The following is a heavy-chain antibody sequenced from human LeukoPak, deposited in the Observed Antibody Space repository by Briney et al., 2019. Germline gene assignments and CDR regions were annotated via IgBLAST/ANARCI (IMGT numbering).Heavy chain of an antibody. D-gene: IGHD1-7*01. Sequence: GESLKISCKGSGYSFTSYWIGWVRQMPGKGLEWMGITYPGDSDTRYSPSFQGQVTISADKSISTAYLQWSSLKASDTAMYYCARLRTTITGTTAYYYGMDVWGQGTTVTVSS. CDR3: ARLRTTITGTTAYYYGMDV. CDR2: TYPGDSDT. CDR1: GYSFTSYW. J-gene: IGHJ6*02. V-gene: IGHV5-51*01.